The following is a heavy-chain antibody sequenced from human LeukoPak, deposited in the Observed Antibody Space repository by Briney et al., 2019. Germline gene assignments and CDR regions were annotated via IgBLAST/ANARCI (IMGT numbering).Heavy chain of an antibody. CDR1: GDSISTSYW. D-gene: IGHD6-13*01. CDR3: ARLKSLWGLSSSHHPFFDY. Sequence: SETLSLTCAVSGDSISTSYWWGWVRQTPGKGLEWIGEIYHNGNTNYNPSLKSRVTISVGTSKNQFSLKLSSVTAADTAVYYCARLKSLWGLSSSHHPFFDYWDQGTLVTVSS. V-gene: IGHV4-4*02. CDR2: IYHNGNT. J-gene: IGHJ4*02.